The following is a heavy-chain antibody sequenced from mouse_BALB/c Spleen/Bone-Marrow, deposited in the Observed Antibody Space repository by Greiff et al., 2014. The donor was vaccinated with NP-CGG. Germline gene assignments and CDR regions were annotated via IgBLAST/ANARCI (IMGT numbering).Heavy chain of an antibody. Sequence: VQLQQSEAELAKPGASVKMSCKASGYAFTSYWMHWVKQRPGQGLEWIGYINPSTGYTEYNQKFKDKATLTADKSSSTAYMQLSSLTSEDSAVYYCASPYGNYDAMDYWGQGTSVTVSS. CDR1: GYAFTSYW. CDR2: INPSTGYT. J-gene: IGHJ4*01. D-gene: IGHD2-1*01. CDR3: ASPYGNYDAMDY. V-gene: IGHV1-7*01.